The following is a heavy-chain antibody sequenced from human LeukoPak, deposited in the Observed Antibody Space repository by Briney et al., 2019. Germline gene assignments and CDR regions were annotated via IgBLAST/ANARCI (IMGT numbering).Heavy chain of an antibody. D-gene: IGHD5-24*01. Sequence: GGSLRLSCAASGFTFGSYSMTWVRQAPGKGLEWVSVMSADSATTFYADSVKGRFTISRDNAKNTVFLQMSSLRAEDTALYYCARKSASGNYPLDYWGQGTLVTVSS. CDR1: GFTFGSYS. V-gene: IGHV3-23*01. CDR2: MSADSATT. J-gene: IGHJ4*02. CDR3: ARKSASGNYPLDY.